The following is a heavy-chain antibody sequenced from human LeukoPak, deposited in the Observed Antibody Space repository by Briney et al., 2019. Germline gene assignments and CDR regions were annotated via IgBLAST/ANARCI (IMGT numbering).Heavy chain of an antibody. V-gene: IGHV3-66*01. CDR2: IYSGGST. CDR1: GFTVSSNY. Sequence: GGSLRLSCAASGFTVSSNYMSWVRQAPGKGLEWVSVIYSGGSTYYADSVKGRFTISRDNSKNTLYLQMNSLRAEDTAVYYCARSPFTAAMDGRYFDYWGQGTLVTVSS. CDR3: ARSPFTAAMDGRYFDY. D-gene: IGHD2-2*01. J-gene: IGHJ4*02.